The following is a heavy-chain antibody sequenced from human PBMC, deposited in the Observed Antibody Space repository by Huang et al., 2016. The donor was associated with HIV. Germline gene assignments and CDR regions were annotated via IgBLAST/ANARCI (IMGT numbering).Heavy chain of an antibody. Sequence: QVQLVQSGAEVKKPGASVKVSCKAFNYTFITYDINWVRKATGQGPEWWCWMNPNSGNTGYAQKFQGRVTMTRDTSINTAYLELSSLRSEDTAVYYCTRGHSNAYAPLGDWGQGTLVTVSS. D-gene: IGHD5-18*01. J-gene: IGHJ4*02. CDR1: NYTFITYD. V-gene: IGHV1-8*02. CDR2: MNPNSGNT. CDR3: TRGHSNAYAPLGD.